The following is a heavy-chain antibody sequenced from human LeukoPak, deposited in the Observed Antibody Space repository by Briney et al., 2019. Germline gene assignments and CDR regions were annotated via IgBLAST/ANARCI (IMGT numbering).Heavy chain of an antibody. V-gene: IGHV3-48*01. CDR3: ARCGYCSSTSCYLGYYYYYYMDV. CDR2: ISSSSSTI. J-gene: IGHJ6*03. CDR1: GFTFSSYS. Sequence: GGSLRLSCAASGFTFSSYSMNWVRQAPGKGLEWVSYISSSSSTIYYADSVKGRFTISRDNAKNSLYLQMNSLRAEDTAVYYCARCGYCSSTSCYLGYYYYYYMDVWGKGTTVTVSS. D-gene: IGHD2-2*01.